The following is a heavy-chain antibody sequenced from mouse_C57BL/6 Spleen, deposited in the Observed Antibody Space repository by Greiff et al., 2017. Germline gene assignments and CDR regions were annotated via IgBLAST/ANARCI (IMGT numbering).Heavy chain of an antibody. J-gene: IGHJ3*01. Sequence: VPLKQSGAELVKPGASVKLSCTASGFNINASYMHLVKQRTEQGLERIGRIDPEDGDTKYAPKNQSNAATTASTTSNTAYLQLSSLTSEDTTVYYCARSYERGFAYWGQGTLVTVSA. CDR2: IDPEDGDT. CDR3: ARSYERGFAY. D-gene: IGHD2-12*01. CDR1: GFNINASY. V-gene: IGHV14-2*01.